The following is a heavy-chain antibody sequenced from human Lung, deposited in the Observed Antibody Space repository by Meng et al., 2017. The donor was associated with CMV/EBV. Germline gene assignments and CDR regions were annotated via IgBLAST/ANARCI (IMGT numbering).Heavy chain of an antibody. J-gene: IGHJ4*02. D-gene: IGHD7-27*01. CDR1: GYTFTAHY. Sequence: SVXVSCNASGYTFTAHYFHWVRQAPGQGLEWMGWIHPNRGDTNYAQQFQGRVTLTRDTSINTRYMELTRLTSDDTAVYYCARDNNWGLDYWGQGTLVTVSS. CDR3: ARDNNWGLDY. CDR2: IHPNRGDT. V-gene: IGHV1-2*02.